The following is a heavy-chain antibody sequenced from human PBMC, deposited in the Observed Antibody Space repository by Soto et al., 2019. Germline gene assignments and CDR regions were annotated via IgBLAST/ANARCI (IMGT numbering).Heavy chain of an antibody. CDR3: ARDSTYYDFWSGYYMDV. CDR2: ISSNGGST. Sequence: GGSLRLSCAASGFTFSSYAMHWVRQAPGKGLEYVSAISSNGGSTYYANSVKGRFTISRDNSKNTLYLQMGSLRAEDMAVYYCARDSTYYDFWSGYYMDVWGKGTTVTVSS. D-gene: IGHD3-3*01. J-gene: IGHJ6*04. V-gene: IGHV3-64*01. CDR1: GFTFSSYA.